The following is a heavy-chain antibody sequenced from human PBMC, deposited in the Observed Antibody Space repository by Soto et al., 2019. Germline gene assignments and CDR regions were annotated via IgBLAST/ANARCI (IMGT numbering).Heavy chain of an antibody. D-gene: IGHD6-19*01. CDR3: ARGDSSGSPLDY. Sequence: EVQLVESGGGLVKPGGSLRLSCAASGFTFSSYSMNWVRQAPGKGLEWVSSISSSSSYIYYADSVKGRFTISRDNAKNSLYLQMNSLRAEDTAVYYCARGDSSGSPLDYWGQGTLVTVSS. V-gene: IGHV3-21*01. CDR2: ISSSSSYI. CDR1: GFTFSSYS. J-gene: IGHJ4*02.